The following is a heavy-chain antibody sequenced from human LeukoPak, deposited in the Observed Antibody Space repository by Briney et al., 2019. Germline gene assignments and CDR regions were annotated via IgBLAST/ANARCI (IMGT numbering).Heavy chain of an antibody. CDR3: ARDRDYGSGSYYDY. Sequence: SETLSLTCAVSGYSISSGYYWDWIRQPPGKGLEWIGSIYHSGSTYYNPSLKSRVTISVDTSKNQFSLKLSSVTAADTAVYYCARDRDYGSGSYYDYWGQGTLVTVSS. V-gene: IGHV4-38-2*02. CDR1: GYSISSGYY. J-gene: IGHJ4*02. CDR2: IYHSGST. D-gene: IGHD3-10*01.